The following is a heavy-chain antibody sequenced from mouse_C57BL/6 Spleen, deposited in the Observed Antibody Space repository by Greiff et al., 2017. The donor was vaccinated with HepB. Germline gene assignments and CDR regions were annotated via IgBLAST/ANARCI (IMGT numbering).Heavy chain of an antibody. CDR2: IDPSDSYT. D-gene: IGHD4-1*01. V-gene: IGHV1-50*01. J-gene: IGHJ2*01. CDR3: ARKGTGLYYFDY. CDR1: GYTFTSYW. Sequence: QVQLQQPGAELVKPGASVKLSCKASGYTFTSYWMQWVKQRPGQGLEWIGEIDPSDSYTNYNQKFKGKATLTVDTSSSTAYMQLSRLTSEDSAVYYCARKGTGLYYFDYWGQGTTLTVSS.